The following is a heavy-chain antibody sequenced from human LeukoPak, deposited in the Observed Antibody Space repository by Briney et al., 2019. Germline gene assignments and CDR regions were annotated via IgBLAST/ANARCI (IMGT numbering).Heavy chain of an antibody. CDR3: ARDLSYSSGWYHY. CDR2: ISSSSNYI. Sequence: GGSLRLSCAASGFTFSRHWMNWVRQAPGKGLEWVSSISSSSNYIFYADSLKGRFTISRDNAKNSLYLQMNSLRAEDTAVYYCARDLSYSSGWYHYWGQGTLVTVSS. V-gene: IGHV3-21*01. J-gene: IGHJ4*02. D-gene: IGHD6-19*01. CDR1: GFTFSRHW.